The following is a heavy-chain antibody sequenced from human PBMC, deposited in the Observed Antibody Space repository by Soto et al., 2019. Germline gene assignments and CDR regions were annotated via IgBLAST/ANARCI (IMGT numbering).Heavy chain of an antibody. CDR1: GFTVSDS. CDR2: IHSDGST. D-gene: IGHD6-19*01. V-gene: IGHV3-53*01. J-gene: IGHJ4*02. CDR3: ARDASGPCDY. Sequence: PGGSLRLSCSVAGFTVSDSMSWVRQAPGKGLECVSFIHSDGSTHYTDSVRGRFTISRDNSKNTLYLQMDRLRVDETAVYFCARDASGPCDYWGKGTLVNVSS.